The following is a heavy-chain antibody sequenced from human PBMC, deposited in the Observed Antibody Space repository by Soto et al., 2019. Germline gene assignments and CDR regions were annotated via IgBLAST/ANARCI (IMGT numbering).Heavy chain of an antibody. J-gene: IGHJ6*02. D-gene: IGHD6-19*01. V-gene: IGHV1-18*04. CDR2: INNNNRNT. CDR3: VIAVAGTRKGYYYYGMDV. CDR1: GYTFTSYG. Sequence: ASVKVSCKASGYTFTSYGISWVRQAPGQGLEWMGWINNNNRNTNYAQKLQGRVSMTTDTSTSTAYKELRSLRSDDTAIYYCVIAVAGTRKGYYYYGMDVWGQGTTVTVSS.